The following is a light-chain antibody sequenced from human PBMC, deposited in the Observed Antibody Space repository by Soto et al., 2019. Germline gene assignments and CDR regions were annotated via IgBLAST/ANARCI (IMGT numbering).Light chain of an antibody. CDR1: QSVSSSY. V-gene: IGKV3-20*01. Sequence: EIVLTQSPGTLSLSPGERATLSCRASQSVSSSYLAWYQQKPGQAPRLLIYGASSRATGIPARFSGSGSGTDFTLPISRLEPEDFAVYYCQQYGSSPPNTFGQGTKLEIK. CDR3: QQYGSSPPNT. CDR2: GAS. J-gene: IGKJ2*01.